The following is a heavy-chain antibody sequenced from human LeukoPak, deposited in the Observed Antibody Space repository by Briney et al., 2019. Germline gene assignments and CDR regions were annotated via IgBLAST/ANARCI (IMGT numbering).Heavy chain of an antibody. CDR1: GFTFSSFG. CDR2: ISYDGRNK. CDR3: AKEKLWFGELLLSMDV. Sequence: GGSLRLSCAVSGFTFSSFGMHWVRQAPGKGLEWVAVISYDGRNKYYADSVKGRFTISRDNSKNTLYLQMNSLRAEDTAVYYCAKEKLWFGELLLSMDVWGQGTTVTVPS. D-gene: IGHD3-10*01. J-gene: IGHJ6*02. V-gene: IGHV3-30*18.